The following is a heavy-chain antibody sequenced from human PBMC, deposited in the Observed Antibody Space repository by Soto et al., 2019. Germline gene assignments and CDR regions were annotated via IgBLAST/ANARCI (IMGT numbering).Heavy chain of an antibody. V-gene: IGHV3-30*18. CDR3: TKDLWAEGGSGSPLDY. D-gene: IGHD6-19*01. Sequence: QVQLVESGGGVVQPGGSLRVSCAASGFSFSSYDMHWVRQATGKGLERLAGISYDGRNNIYADYVKGRFTIARDNSNNTLYLHMNSLRVEDTAVYHITKDLWAEGGSGSPLDYWGQGTLVTVSS. CDR1: GFSFSSYD. CDR2: ISYDGRNN. J-gene: IGHJ4*02.